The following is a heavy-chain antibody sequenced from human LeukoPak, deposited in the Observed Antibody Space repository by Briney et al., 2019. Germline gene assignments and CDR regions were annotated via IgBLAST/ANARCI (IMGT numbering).Heavy chain of an antibody. CDR1: GYTFTSYG. Sequence: GASVKVSCKASGYTFTSYGISWVRQAPGQGLEWMGWISAKNGNTNYAQKVQGRVTMTTDTSTSTAYMELRSLRSDDTAVYYCARTSAMVRWFDPWGQGTLVTVSS. J-gene: IGHJ5*02. CDR2: ISAKNGNT. V-gene: IGHV1-18*01. D-gene: IGHD3-10*01. CDR3: ARTSAMVRWFDP.